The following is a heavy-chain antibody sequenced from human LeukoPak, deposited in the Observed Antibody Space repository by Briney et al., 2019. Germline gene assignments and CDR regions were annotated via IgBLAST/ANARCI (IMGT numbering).Heavy chain of an antibody. CDR1: GGSISSSSYY. D-gene: IGHD2-2*03. Sequence: PSETLSLTCTVSGGSISSSSYYWGWIRQPPGKGLEWIGSIYYSGSTYYNPSLKSRVTISVDTSKNQFSLKLSSVTAADTAVYYCARSPQGSRGYCSSTSCYPYFYWYFDLWGRGTLVTVSS. J-gene: IGHJ2*01. V-gene: IGHV4-39*01. CDR3: ARSPQGSRGYCSSTSCYPYFYWYFDL. CDR2: IYYSGST.